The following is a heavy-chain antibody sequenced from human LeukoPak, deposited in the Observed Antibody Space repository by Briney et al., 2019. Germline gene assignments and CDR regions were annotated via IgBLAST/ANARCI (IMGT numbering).Heavy chain of an antibody. CDR3: AELGITMIGGV. CDR1: GFTFSRYT. CDR2: ISSSGSTI. V-gene: IGHV3-48*04. D-gene: IGHD3-10*02. J-gene: IGHJ6*04. Sequence: GGSPRLSCAASGFTFSRYTMNWVRQAPGKGLEWVSYISSSGSTIYYADSVKGRFTISRDNAKNSLYLQMNSLRAEDTAVYYCAELGITMIGGVWGKGTTVTISS.